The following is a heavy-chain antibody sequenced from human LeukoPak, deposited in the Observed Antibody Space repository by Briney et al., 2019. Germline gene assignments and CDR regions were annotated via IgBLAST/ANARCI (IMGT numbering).Heavy chain of an antibody. CDR1: GFTFNNYA. J-gene: IGHJ4*02. CDR3: AKGKSVAGIFDY. Sequence: PGGSLRLSCAASGFTFNNYAMSWVHQAPGKGLEWVSTISGSGGSTYYADSVKSRFTISRDNSKNTLYLEMNSLRADDTAVYYCAKGKSVAGIFDYWGQGTLVTVSS. D-gene: IGHD6-19*01. CDR2: ISGSGGST. V-gene: IGHV3-23*01.